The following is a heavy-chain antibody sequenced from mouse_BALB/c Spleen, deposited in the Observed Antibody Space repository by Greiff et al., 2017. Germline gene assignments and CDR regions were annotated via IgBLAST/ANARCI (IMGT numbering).Heavy chain of an antibody. CDR3: TRRDYDNY. Sequence: EVKLEESGGGLVQPGGSMKLSCVASGFTFSNYWMNWVRQSPEKGLEWVAEIRLKSNNYATHYAESVKGRFTISRDDSKSSVYLQMNNLRAEDTGIYYCTRRDYDNYWGQGTTLTVSS. D-gene: IGHD2-4*01. V-gene: IGHV6-6*02. CDR2: IRLKSNNYAT. J-gene: IGHJ2*01. CDR1: GFTFSNYW.